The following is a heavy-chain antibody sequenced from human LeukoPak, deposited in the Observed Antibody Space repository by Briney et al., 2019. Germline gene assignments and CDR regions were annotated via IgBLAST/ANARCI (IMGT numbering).Heavy chain of an antibody. CDR1: GFTFSSYG. CDR3: ARGYYGYDY. Sequence: GGSLRLSCAASGFTFSSYGMHWVRQASGKGLEWVAVMWYDGSNKYYADSVKGRFTISRDNSKNTLYLQMNSLRAEDTAVYYCARGYYGYDYWGQGTLVTVSS. J-gene: IGHJ4*02. D-gene: IGHD3-10*01. V-gene: IGHV3-33*01. CDR2: MWYDGSNK.